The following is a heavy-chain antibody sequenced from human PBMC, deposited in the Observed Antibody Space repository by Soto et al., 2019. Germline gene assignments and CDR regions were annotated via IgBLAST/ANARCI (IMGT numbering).Heavy chain of an antibody. CDR2: ISRSGNTI. CDR3: ARDLIPVRLDRRGNWFDP. D-gene: IGHD1-1*01. V-gene: IGHV3-48*01. Sequence: GGSLRLSCAASGFTFTNYNMNWVRQAPGKGLEWVSYISRSGNTIYFADSVMGRFAISRDNAKNSLFLQMNSLRAEDTAVYYCARDLIPVRLDRRGNWFDPWGKGTLVTVSS. J-gene: IGHJ5*02. CDR1: GFTFTNYN.